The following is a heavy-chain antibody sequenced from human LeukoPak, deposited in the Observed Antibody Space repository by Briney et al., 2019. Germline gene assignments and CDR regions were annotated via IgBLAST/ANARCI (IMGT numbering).Heavy chain of an antibody. V-gene: IGHV4-34*01. CDR1: GGSFSGYY. J-gene: IGHJ4*02. Sequence: PSETMSLTCAVYGGSFSGYYWSWIRQPPGKGLEWIGEINHSGSTNYNPSLKSRVTISVDTSKNQFSLKLSSVTAADTAVYYCARVRKTYYYDSSGYDYWGQGTLVTVSS. CDR2: INHSGST. D-gene: IGHD3-22*01. CDR3: ARVRKTYYYDSSGYDY.